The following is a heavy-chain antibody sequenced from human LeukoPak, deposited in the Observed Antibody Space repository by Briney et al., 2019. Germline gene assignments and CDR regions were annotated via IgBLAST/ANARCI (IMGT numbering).Heavy chain of an antibody. CDR1: GSTFGDYA. CDR3: SNGYDFWSGYYPFDY. D-gene: IGHD3-3*01. Sequence: GRSLRLSCTASGSTFGDYAMSWVRQAPGKGREWVGFFRGKAYGGTTEYAASVKGRFTISRDDSKSIAYLQMNSLKTEDTAVYYCSNGYDFWSGYYPFDYWGQGTLVTVSS. CDR2: FRGKAYGGTT. V-gene: IGHV3-49*04. J-gene: IGHJ4*02.